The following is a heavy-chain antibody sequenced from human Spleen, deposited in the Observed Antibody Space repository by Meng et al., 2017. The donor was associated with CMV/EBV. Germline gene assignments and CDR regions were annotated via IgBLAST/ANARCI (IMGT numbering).Heavy chain of an antibody. CDR2: IRYDGSDK. Sequence: GGSLRLSCAASGFTFSSYGMHWVRQAPGKGLEWVGFIRYDGSDKFYADSVKGRFTISRDNSKNTLYLQMNSLTVEDTAVYHCAKLSLYCSGTSCYHDYWGQGSLVTVSS. CDR1: GFTFSSYG. CDR3: AKLSLYCSGTSCYHDY. V-gene: IGHV3-30*02. J-gene: IGHJ4*02. D-gene: IGHD2-2*01.